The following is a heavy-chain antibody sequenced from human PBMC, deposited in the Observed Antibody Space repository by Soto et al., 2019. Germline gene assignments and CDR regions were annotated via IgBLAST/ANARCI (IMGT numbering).Heavy chain of an antibody. V-gene: IGHV1-3*04. J-gene: IGHJ5*02. CDR3: AREGALGGPNWFDP. D-gene: IGHD3-16*01. Sequence: ASVKVSCTASGYTLANYALHLLCQAPGQRLEWMGWINTGNARTQYSQTFQDRITITRDTSATTAYMELGSLASEDTAVYYCAREGALGGPNWFDPWGPGTLVTVSS. CDR2: INTGNART. CDR1: GYTLANYA.